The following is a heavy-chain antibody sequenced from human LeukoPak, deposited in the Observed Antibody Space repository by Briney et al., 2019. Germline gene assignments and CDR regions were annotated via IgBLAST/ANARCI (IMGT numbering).Heavy chain of an antibody. CDR1: GGSISSGSYY. Sequence: SETLSLTCTVSGGSISSGSYYWSWIRQPAGKGLEWIGRIYTSGSTNYNPSLKSRVTISVDTSKNQFSLKLSSVTAADTAVYYCASGAAAGNLNYWGQGTLVTVSS. CDR2: IYTSGST. V-gene: IGHV4-61*02. CDR3: ASGAAAGNLNY. D-gene: IGHD6-13*01. J-gene: IGHJ4*02.